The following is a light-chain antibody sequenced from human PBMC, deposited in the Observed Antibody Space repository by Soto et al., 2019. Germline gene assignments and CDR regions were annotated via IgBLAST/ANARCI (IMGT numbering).Light chain of an antibody. J-gene: IGKJ1*01. CDR2: GAS. CDR1: QSVSSN. Sequence: EIVMTQSPATLSVSPGERATLSCRASQSVSSNLAWYQQKPGQAPRRLIYGASTRATGIPARFSGSGSGTEITLTISSLQPEDFTFYYSKPYNNWPRTSGQGNKVEIK. V-gene: IGKV3-15*01. CDR3: KPYNNWPRT.